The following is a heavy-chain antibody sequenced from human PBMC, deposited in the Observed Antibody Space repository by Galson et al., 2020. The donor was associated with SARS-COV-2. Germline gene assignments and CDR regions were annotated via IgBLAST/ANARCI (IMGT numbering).Heavy chain of an antibody. CDR1: GFSFRDYW. Sequence: GESLKISCAASGFSFRDYWMTWVRQAPGKGLEWVANIKEDGSEKRDVDSVKGRFTISRDNAKNSVYLQMNSLRAEDTAVYYCARVLSTGDGSGYRAFDIWGQGTMVTVSS. V-gene: IGHV3-7*01. D-gene: IGHD3-22*01. CDR2: IKEDGSEK. J-gene: IGHJ3*02. CDR3: ARVLSTGDGSGYRAFDI.